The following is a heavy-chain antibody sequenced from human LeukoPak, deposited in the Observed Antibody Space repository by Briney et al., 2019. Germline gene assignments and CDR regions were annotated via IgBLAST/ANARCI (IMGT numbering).Heavy chain of an antibody. V-gene: IGHV1-69*13. CDR2: IIPIFGTA. J-gene: IGHJ4*02. CDR3: ATRPTYQIVGAPSFDY. Sequence: ASVKVSCKASGGTFSSYAISWVRQAPGQGLEWMGGIIPIFGTANYAQKFQGRVTITADESTSTAYMELSSLRSEDTAVYYCATRPTYQIVGAPSFDYWGQGTLVTVSS. D-gene: IGHD1-26*01. CDR1: GGTFSSYA.